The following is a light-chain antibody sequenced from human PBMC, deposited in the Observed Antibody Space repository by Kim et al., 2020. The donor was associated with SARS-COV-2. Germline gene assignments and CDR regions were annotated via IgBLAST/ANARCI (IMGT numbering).Light chain of an antibody. J-gene: IGLJ3*02. Sequence: GHSITISCTGSYNDIGAYDYVSWYQQHPGKAPKLVIYDVTDRPSGVSNRFSGSKSGDTAALTISGLQADDEADYYCRSYAGSNTWLFGGGTQLTVL. V-gene: IGLV2-14*03. CDR2: DVT. CDR1: YNDIGAYDY. CDR3: RSYAGSNTWL.